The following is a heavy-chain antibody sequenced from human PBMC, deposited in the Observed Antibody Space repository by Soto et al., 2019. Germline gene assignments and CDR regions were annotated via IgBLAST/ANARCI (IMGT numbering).Heavy chain of an antibody. D-gene: IGHD5-18*01. J-gene: IGHJ4*02. CDR1: GGTFSTYA. CDR2: IILMFGTA. V-gene: IGHV1-69*12. Sequence: QVQLVQSGAEVKKPESSVKVSCKAPGGTFSTYAISWVRQAPGQGLEWMGGIILMFGTANYAQRFQDRVTITADESTNTVYMELSSLRSADTAVYFCASGIQLWLRRINNGYSGWGQGTLVTVSS. CDR3: ASGIQLWLRRINNGYSG.